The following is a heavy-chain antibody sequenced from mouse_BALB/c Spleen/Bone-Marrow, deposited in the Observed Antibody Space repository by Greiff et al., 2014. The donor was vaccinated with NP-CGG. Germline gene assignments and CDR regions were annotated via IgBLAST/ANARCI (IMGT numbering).Heavy chain of an antibody. CDR3: ARALGDGYYYAMDY. V-gene: IGHV1-69*02. D-gene: IGHD2-3*01. Sequence: LVESGAELVKPGAPVKLSCKASGYTFTSYWMNWVKQRPGRGLEWIGRIDPSDSETHYNQKFKDKATLTVDKSSSTAYIQLSSLTSEDSAVYHCARALGDGYYYAMDYWGQGTSVTVSS. CDR2: IDPSDSET. J-gene: IGHJ4*01. CDR1: GYTFTSYW.